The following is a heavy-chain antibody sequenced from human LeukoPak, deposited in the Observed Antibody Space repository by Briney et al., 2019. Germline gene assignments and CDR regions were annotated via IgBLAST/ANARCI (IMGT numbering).Heavy chain of an antibody. Sequence: GGSLRLSCAASGFTFSDYYMSWIRQAPGKGLEWVSNISSSGSTIYYADSVKGRFTISRDNTKNSLYLQMNSLRAEDTAVYYCARDRRVYYYDSSGLTWGQGTMVTVSS. D-gene: IGHD3-22*01. CDR2: ISSSGSTI. V-gene: IGHV3-11*01. CDR3: ARDRRVYYYDSSGLT. CDR1: GFTFSDYY. J-gene: IGHJ3*01.